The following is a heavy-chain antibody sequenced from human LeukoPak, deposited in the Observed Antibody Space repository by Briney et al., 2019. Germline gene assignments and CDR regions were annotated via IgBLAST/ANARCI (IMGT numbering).Heavy chain of an antibody. V-gene: IGHV3-48*03. Sequence: PGGSLRLSCAASRXTFSSYEMNWVRQAPGKGQEWVSYISGSGIKHYADSVKGRFTISRDNAKNSLYLQMNSLRVEDTAVYYCAREDTGVAFDIWGQGTTVTV. D-gene: IGHD2-8*01. CDR1: RXTFSSYE. CDR2: ISGSGIK. J-gene: IGHJ3*02. CDR3: AREDTGVAFDI.